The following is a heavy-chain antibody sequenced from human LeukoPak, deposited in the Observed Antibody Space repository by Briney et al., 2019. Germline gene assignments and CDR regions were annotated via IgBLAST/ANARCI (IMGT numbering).Heavy chain of an antibody. CDR3: ARVTGGRYCSTTSCYVRGWFDP. D-gene: IGHD2-2*01. V-gene: IGHV1-46*01. CDR1: GYTFTSYD. J-gene: IGHJ5*02. CDR2: INPSVGST. Sequence: GASVKVSCKASGYTFTSYDMHWVRQSPGQGLEWLGRINPSVGSTSYAQKFQGRVTMTRDTSTSTVYMELSSLRSEDTAMYYCARVTGGRYCSTTSCYVRGWFDPWGQGTLVTVSS.